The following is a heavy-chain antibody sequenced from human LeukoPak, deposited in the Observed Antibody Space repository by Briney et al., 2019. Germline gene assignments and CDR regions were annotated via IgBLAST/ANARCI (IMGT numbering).Heavy chain of an antibody. CDR1: GFTFSSYS. D-gene: IGHD3-3*01. J-gene: IGHJ3*02. V-gene: IGHV3-21*01. CDR3: ARIILGVRFLRDAFDI. Sequence: GGSLRLSCAASGFTFSSYSMNWVHQAPGKGLEWVSSISSSSSYIYYADSVKGRFTISRDNAKNSLYLQMNSLRAEDTAVYYCARIILGVRFLRDAFDIWGQGTMVTVSS. CDR2: ISSSSSYI.